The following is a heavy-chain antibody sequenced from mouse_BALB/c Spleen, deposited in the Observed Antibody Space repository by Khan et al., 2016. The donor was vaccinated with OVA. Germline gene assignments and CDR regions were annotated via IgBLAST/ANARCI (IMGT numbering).Heavy chain of an antibody. CDR1: GFAFSRYW. Sequence: EVKLEESGGGLAQPSGSMNLSCVASGFAFSRYWMSWIRQSPEKGLEWIAEIRLKSDNYVTHYAESVKGRFTISRNDSKGRLYLQMNTLRAEDTGIYYCADGLLDYWGQGTSVTVSS. CDR3: ADGLLDY. CDR2: IRLKSDNYVT. V-gene: IGHV6-3*02. D-gene: IGHD3-1*01. J-gene: IGHJ4*01.